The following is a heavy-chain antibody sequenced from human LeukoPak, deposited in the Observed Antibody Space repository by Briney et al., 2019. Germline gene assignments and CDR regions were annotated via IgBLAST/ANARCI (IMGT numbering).Heavy chain of an antibody. CDR1: GFTFSSYG. Sequence: PGGSLRLSCAASGFTFSSYGMHWVRQAPGKGLEWVAFIRYDGSNKYYADSVKGRFTISRDNSKNTLLLQMNSLRAEDTAVYYCARRRYDWGGDFANWGQGTLVTVSS. CDR3: ARRRYDWGGDFAN. J-gene: IGHJ4*02. CDR2: IRYDGSNK. V-gene: IGHV3-30*02. D-gene: IGHD3-16*01.